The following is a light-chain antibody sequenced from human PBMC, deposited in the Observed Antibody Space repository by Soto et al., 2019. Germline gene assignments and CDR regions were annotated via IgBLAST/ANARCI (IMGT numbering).Light chain of an antibody. Sequence: EMVVTQSPGTLSLSPGERATLSCRASQGISARYLAWYQQKPGQAPRLLIDDASNRGTGIPDRLSGSRSVTDCTLTIMTLESEDVAVYYCQRYGSSPWTFGQGTKLEIK. J-gene: IGKJ1*01. CDR1: QGISARY. CDR2: DAS. CDR3: QRYGSSPWT. V-gene: IGKV3-20*01.